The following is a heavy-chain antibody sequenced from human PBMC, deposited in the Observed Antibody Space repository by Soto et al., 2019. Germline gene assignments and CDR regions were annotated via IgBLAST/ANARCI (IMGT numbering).Heavy chain of an antibody. CDR1: GFTFSSYW. CDR3: ARWAAAGYYYYYYMDV. J-gene: IGHJ6*03. CDR2: IKQDGSEK. D-gene: IGHD6-13*01. V-gene: IGHV3-7*01. Sequence: EVQLVESGGGLVQPGGSLRLSCAASGFTFSSYWMSWVRQAPGKGLEWVANIKQDGSEKYYVDSVKGRFTISRDNAKNSLYLQMNSLRAEDTAVYYCARWAAAGYYYYYYMDVWGKGTTVTASS.